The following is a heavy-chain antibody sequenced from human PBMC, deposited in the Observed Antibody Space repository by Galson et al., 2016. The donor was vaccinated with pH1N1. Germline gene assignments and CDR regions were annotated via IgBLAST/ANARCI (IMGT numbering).Heavy chain of an antibody. V-gene: IGHV1-2*02. Sequence: SVKVSCKASGYTFTGNYVHWVRQASGQGLEWMGWINPDSGGTNYAQRFQGRVTMTRDTSISTAYMELSRLTSDDTAVYYCTRVGRLRSDFDPWGQGTLVTVSS. J-gene: IGHJ5*02. CDR2: INPDSGGT. D-gene: IGHD3-16*01. CDR1: GYTFTGNY. CDR3: TRVGRLRSDFDP.